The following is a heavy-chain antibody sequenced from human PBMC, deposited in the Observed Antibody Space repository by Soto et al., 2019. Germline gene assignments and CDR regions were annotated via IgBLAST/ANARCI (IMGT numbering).Heavy chain of an antibody. J-gene: IGHJ4*02. D-gene: IGHD4-4*01. Sequence: PGGSLRLSCAASGFTFSSYAMHWVRQAPGTGLEWVAVISYEGSNKYYADSVKGRFTISRDNPKNTLYLQMNSLGTEDTAVYYCARVLGGMATVPFDYWGQGALVTVSS. CDR3: ARVLGGMATVPFDY. V-gene: IGHV3-30-3*01. CDR1: GFTFSSYA. CDR2: ISYEGSNK.